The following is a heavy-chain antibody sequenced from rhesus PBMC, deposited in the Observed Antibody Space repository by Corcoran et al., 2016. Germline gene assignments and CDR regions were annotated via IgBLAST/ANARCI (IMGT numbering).Heavy chain of an antibody. Sequence: QLQLQESGPGLVKPSETLSVTCAVSGGSISSSYWSWIRPAPGKGLEWIGYINGSGSSTNYNPSLKCLVTLLVDTSKNQLSLKLSTVTAADTAVYYCARYTLRGFDYWGQGVLVTVSS. CDR1: GGSISSSY. D-gene: IGHD3S6*01. J-gene: IGHJ4*01. CDR3: ARYTLRGFDY. CDR2: INGSGSST. V-gene: IGHV4-169*01.